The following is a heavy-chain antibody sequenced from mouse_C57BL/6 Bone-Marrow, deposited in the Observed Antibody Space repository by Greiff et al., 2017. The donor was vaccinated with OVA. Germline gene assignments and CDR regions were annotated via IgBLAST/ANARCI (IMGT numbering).Heavy chain of an antibody. V-gene: IGHV5-4*01. J-gene: IGHJ3*01. CDR3: AGEDYGSSPFAY. D-gene: IGHD1-1*01. CDR2: ISDGGSYT. Sequence: EVQLVESGGGLVKPGGSLKLSCAASGFTFSSYAMSWVRQTPEKRLEWVATISDGGSYTYYPDNVKGRFTISRDNAKNNLYLQTSHLKSEDTAMYYCAGEDYGSSPFAYWGQGTLVTVSA. CDR1: GFTFSSYA.